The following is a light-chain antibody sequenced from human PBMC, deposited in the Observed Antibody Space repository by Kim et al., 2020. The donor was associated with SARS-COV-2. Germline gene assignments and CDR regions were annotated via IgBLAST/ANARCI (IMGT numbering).Light chain of an antibody. J-gene: IGLJ3*02. Sequence: GQSITISSTGTNRVISGYNYVSWYQQPPGEAPKLMISDVTKRPSGVSHRFSGSKSGNTASLTISGLQADDEADYYCSSYTSSKTWVFGGGTKLTVL. V-gene: IGLV2-14*03. CDR1: NRVISGYNY. CDR3: SSYTSSKTWV. CDR2: DVT.